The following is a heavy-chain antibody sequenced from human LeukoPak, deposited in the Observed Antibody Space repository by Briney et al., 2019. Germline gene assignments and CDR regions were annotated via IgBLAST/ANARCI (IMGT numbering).Heavy chain of an antibody. J-gene: IGHJ4*02. CDR3: ARLSTAVADSDY. CDR2: ISYDGSNK. D-gene: IGHD6-13*01. Sequence: PTGRSLRLSCAASGFTFSSYGMHWVRQAPGKGLEWVAVISYDGSNKYYADSVKGRFTISRDNSKNTLYLQMNSLRAEDTAVYYCARLSTAVADSDYWGQGTLVTVSS. CDR1: GFTFSSYG. V-gene: IGHV3-30*03.